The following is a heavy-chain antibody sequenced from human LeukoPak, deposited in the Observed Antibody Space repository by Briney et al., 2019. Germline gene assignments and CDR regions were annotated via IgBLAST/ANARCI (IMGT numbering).Heavy chain of an antibody. J-gene: IGHJ4*02. V-gene: IGHV3-74*01. Sequence: GGSLRLSCAASGFIFRNYWMHWVRQAPGKGLVWVARINPNGITTTYTDSVKGRFTISRDNAKNTLYLQMNSLRAEDTAVYYCARDFAGDRDYWGQGTLVAVSS. CDR2: INPNGITT. D-gene: IGHD4-17*01. CDR3: ARDFAGDRDY. CDR1: GFIFRNYW.